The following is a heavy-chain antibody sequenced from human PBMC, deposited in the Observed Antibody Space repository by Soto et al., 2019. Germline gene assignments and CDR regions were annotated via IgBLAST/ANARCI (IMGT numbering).Heavy chain of an antibody. Sequence: PSETRSLTCAVYGGSFSGYYWSWIRQPPGKGLEWIGEINHSGSTNYNPSLKSRLTISVDRSKNQFTLKLSSVTVEDTAVYYCATSYGKARYTYWGHGTQVTSPQ. V-gene: IGHV4-34*01. J-gene: IGHJ4*01. CDR3: ATSYGKARYTY. CDR1: GGSFSGYY. D-gene: IGHD1-20*01. CDR2: INHSGST.